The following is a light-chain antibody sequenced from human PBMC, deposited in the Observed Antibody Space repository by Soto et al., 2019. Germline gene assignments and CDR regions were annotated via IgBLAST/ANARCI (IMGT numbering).Light chain of an antibody. CDR2: EVS. Sequence: QSVLTQPTSVSGSPGQSITISCTGTSSDVGDYDYVSWYQQYAGKAPKMMIYEVSNRPSGVSNRFSGSKSGNTASLTISGLQAEDEADYYCSSYRSSNTLLFGGGTTLTVL. CDR1: SSDVGDYDY. CDR3: SSYRSSNTLL. V-gene: IGLV2-14*01. J-gene: IGLJ2*01.